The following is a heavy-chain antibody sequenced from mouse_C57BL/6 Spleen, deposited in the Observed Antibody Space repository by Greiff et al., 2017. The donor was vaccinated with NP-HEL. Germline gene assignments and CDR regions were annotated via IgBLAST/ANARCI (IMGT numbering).Heavy chain of an antibody. D-gene: IGHD2-5*01. J-gene: IGHJ4*01. CDR2: IYPGDGDT. CDR1: GYAFSSYW. V-gene: IGHV1-80*01. CDR3: ARNHYSNYVDYAMDY. Sequence: LKQSGASVKISCKASGYAFSSYWMNWVKQRPGKGLEWIGQIYPGDGDTNYNGKFKGKATLTADKSSSTAYMQLSSLTSEDSAVYFCARNHYSNYVDYAMDYWGQGTSVTVSS.